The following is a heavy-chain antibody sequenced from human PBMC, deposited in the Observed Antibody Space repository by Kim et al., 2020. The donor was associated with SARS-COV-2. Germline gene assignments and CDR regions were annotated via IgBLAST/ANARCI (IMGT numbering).Heavy chain of an antibody. J-gene: IGHJ3*02. D-gene: IGHD2-21*01. Sequence: GGSLRLSCAASGFTVSSNYMSWVRQAPGKGLEWVSVIYSGGSTYYADSVKGRFTISRDNSKNTLYLQMNSLRAEDTAVYYCARDLFSGAFDIWGQGTMVTVSS. CDR1: GFTVSSNY. V-gene: IGHV3-53*01. CDR2: IYSGGST. CDR3: ARDLFSGAFDI.